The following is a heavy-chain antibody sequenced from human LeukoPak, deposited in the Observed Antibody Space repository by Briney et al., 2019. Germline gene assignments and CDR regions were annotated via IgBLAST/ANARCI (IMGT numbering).Heavy chain of an antibody. Sequence: KTSETLSLTCTVSGGSISSYYWSWTRQPPGKGLEWIGYIYYTGSTNYNPSLKSRVTISVDTSKNQFSLKLSSVTAADTAVYYCARGALISYSYGPFDYWGQGTLVTVSS. CDR3: ARGALISYSYGPFDY. V-gene: IGHV4-59*01. CDR1: GGSISSYY. J-gene: IGHJ4*02. D-gene: IGHD5-18*01. CDR2: IYYTGST.